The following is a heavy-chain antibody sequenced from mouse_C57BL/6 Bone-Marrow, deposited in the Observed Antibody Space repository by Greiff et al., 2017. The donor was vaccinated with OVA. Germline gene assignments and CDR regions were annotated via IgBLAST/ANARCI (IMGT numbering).Heavy chain of an antibody. Sequence: VKLVESGPGLVQPSQCLSITCTASGFSLTSYGVHWVRQSPGKGLEWLGVIWSGGSTDYNAAVISRLSISKDNSKSQVFFKMNSLQADDTAIYYCARKGSSYWGQGTLVTVSA. CDR3: ARKGSSY. V-gene: IGHV2-2*01. CDR1: GFSLTSYG. J-gene: IGHJ3*01. CDR2: IWSGGST.